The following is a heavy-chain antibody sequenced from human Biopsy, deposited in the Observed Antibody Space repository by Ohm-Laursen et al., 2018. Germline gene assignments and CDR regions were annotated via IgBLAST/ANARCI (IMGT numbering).Heavy chain of an antibody. CDR1: GGSITDDY. D-gene: IGHD1-1*01. J-gene: IGHJ3*01. CDR3: ARLYRLDDYWNDDPPDAFDV. Sequence: GTPSLTCTVSGGSITDDYWSWIRQSPGKGLEWIGFISKGGDTTYNPSLRGRVAISVDTSKNQFSLKLSSVTAADTAIFFCARLYRLDDYWNDDPPDAFDVWGQGTRVTVSS. CDR2: ISKGGDT. V-gene: IGHV4-59*01.